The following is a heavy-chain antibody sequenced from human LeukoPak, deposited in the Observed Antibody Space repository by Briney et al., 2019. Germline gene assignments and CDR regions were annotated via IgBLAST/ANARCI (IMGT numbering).Heavy chain of an antibody. CDR1: GFSFTSYW. V-gene: IGHV5-10-1*01. CDR3: ARLESSGYYVY. CDR2: IDPRDSYT. J-gene: IGHJ4*02. Sequence: GESLKISCKGSGFSFTSYWISWVRQMPGKGLEWMGRIDPRDSYTKYSPSFQGHVSIPADKSISTAYLQWSSLKASDTATYYCARLESSGYYVYWGQGTLVTVSS. D-gene: IGHD3-22*01.